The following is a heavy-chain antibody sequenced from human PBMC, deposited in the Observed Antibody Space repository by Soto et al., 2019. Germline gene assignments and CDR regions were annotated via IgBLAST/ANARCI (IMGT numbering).Heavy chain of an antibody. D-gene: IGHD6-19*01. Sequence: QVQLVESGGGVVQPGRSLRLSCAASGFTFSSYAMHWVRQAPGKGLEWVAVISYDGSNKYYADSVKGRFTISRDNSKNKMYLQMNSLRAEDTAVYYCAGCIAVAGWYYFDYWGQGTLVTVSS. CDR3: AGCIAVAGWYYFDY. CDR2: ISYDGSNK. CDR1: GFTFSSYA. V-gene: IGHV3-30-3*01. J-gene: IGHJ4*02.